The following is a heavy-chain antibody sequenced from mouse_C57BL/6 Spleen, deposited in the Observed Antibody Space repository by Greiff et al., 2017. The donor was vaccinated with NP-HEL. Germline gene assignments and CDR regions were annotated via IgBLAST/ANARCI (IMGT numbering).Heavy chain of an antibody. D-gene: IGHD1-1*01. CDR2: IDPSDSYT. CDR1: GYTFTSYW. J-gene: IGHJ4*01. CDR3: ATTVVAVDAMDY. Sequence: QVQLQQSGAELVMPGASVKLSCKASGYTFTSYWMHWVKQRPGQGLEWIGEIDPSDSYTNYNQKFKGKSTLTVDKSSSTAYMQLSSLTSEDSAVYYCATTVVAVDAMDYWGQGPSVTVSS. V-gene: IGHV1-69*01.